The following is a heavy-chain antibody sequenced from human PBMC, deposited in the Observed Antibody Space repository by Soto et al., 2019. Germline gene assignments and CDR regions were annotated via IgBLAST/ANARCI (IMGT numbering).Heavy chain of an antibody. Sequence: QVQLQESGPGLVKPSQTLSLTCTVSGGSISSGDYYWNWIRQPPGKGLEWIGYIFYSGSTYYNPSLMSRLTVSVDTSMNQFSLKLRSVTAADTAVYYSARVSSYHGSGSSSDYWGQGTLVSVSS. CDR2: IFYSGST. V-gene: IGHV4-30-4*01. CDR1: GGSISSGDYY. D-gene: IGHD3-10*01. CDR3: ARVSSYHGSGSSSDY. J-gene: IGHJ4*02.